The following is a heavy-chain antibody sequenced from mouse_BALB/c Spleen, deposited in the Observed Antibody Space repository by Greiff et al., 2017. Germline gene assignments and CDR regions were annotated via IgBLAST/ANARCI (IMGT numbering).Heavy chain of an antibody. CDR2: ISNGGGST. CDR3: ARHEGNYGTWFAY. CDR1: GFTFSSYG. Sequence: EVLLVESGGGLVQPGGSRKLSCAASGFTFSSYGMHWVRQAPEKGLEWVAYISNGGGSTYYPDTVKGRITISRDNAKNTLYLQMSSLKSEDTAMYYCARHEGNYGTWFAYWGQGTLVTVSA. V-gene: IGHV5-12-2*01. D-gene: IGHD2-1*01. J-gene: IGHJ3*01.